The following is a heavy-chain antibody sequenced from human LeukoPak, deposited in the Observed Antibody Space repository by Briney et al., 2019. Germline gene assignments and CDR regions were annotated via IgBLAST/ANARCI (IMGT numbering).Heavy chain of an antibody. J-gene: IGHJ4*02. CDR3: ARAATSSWDQLFDY. V-gene: IGHV4-4*07. D-gene: IGHD6-13*01. CDR1: GGSISSYY. CDR2: IYTSGST. Sequence: SETLSLTCTVSGGSISSYYGSWIRQPAGKGLEWIGRIYTSGSTNYNPSLKSRVTMSVDTSKNQFSLKLSSVTAADTAVYYCARAATSSWDQLFDYWGQGTLVTVSS.